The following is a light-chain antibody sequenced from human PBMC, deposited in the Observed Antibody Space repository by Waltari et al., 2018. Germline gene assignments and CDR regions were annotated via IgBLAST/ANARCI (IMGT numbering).Light chain of an antibody. V-gene: IGLV2-14*01. CDR2: EVS. Sequence: QSALTQPASVSGSPGQSITISCTGTSSDVGGSNYVSWYQQHPGKAPQLMISEVSNRHYGVSPRFSGSKSGNTDSLTSSGLQAEDEADYYCSSYTSSSTLVFGGGTKLTVL. CDR3: SSYTSSSTLV. CDR1: SSDVGGSNY. J-gene: IGLJ2*01.